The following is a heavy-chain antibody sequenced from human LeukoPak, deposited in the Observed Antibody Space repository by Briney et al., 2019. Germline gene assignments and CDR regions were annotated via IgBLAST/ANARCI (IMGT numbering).Heavy chain of an antibody. Sequence: SETLSLTCTVSGGSISSYYWIWIRQPPGKGLEWIGYIYYSVSTNYNPSLKSRVTISVDTSKNQFSLKLSSVTAADTAVYYCASTYYYDSSGILFQHWGQGTLVTVSS. CDR2: IYYSVST. V-gene: IGHV4-59*08. J-gene: IGHJ1*01. CDR3: ASTYYYDSSGILFQH. CDR1: GGSISSYY. D-gene: IGHD3-22*01.